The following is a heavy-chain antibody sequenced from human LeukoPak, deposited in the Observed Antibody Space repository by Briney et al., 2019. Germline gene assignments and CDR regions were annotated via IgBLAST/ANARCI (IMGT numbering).Heavy chain of an antibody. CDR2: ISHDGIKK. CDR3: AKEDRFYFDY. CDR1: GFTFNSYG. Sequence: PVKSLTLSCAASGFTFNSYGLHWVRQAPGKGPEWVAIISHDGIKKFYADSVKGRFTVSRDNSKNTVYLRMNSLRVEDTAVYYCAKEDRFYFDYWGQGTLVTVSS. V-gene: IGHV3-30*18. J-gene: IGHJ4*02.